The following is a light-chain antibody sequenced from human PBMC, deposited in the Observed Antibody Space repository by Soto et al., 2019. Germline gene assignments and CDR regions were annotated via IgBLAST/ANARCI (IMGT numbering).Light chain of an antibody. CDR3: SSYAGSYILGV. V-gene: IGLV2-11*01. J-gene: IGLJ3*02. CDR1: SSDVGGYDF. CDR2: DVT. Sequence: QSALAQPRSVSGSPGQSVTFSCTGTSSDVGGYDFVSWYQQYPGKAPKLIIFDVTERTSGVPDRFSGSKSGNSASLTISGLQAEDEADYYCSSYAGSYILGVFGGGTKLTVL.